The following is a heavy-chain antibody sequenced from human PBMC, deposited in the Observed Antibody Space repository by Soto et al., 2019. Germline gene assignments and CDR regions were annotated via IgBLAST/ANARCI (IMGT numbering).Heavy chain of an antibody. Sequence: QVQLVQSGAELKNPGASVKVSCKASGYTITSYFMHWVRQAPGQGLEWMGIINPSGGRSSSAQKFQGRVTMTSDTSTSTVYMELRGLRSDDTAVYYCAREAYSGRYGIQRHYYFDQWGQGTQVTASS. J-gene: IGHJ4*02. CDR2: INPSGGRS. CDR3: AREAYSGRYGIQRHYYFDQ. V-gene: IGHV1-46*01. CDR1: GYTITSYF. D-gene: IGHD1-26*01.